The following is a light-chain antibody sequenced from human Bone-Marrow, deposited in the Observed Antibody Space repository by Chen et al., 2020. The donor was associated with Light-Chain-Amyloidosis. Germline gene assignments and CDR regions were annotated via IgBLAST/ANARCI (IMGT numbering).Light chain of an antibody. V-gene: IGLV1-47*01. J-gene: IGLJ3*02. CDR2: RNN. CDR1: SSNIGSNY. Sequence: QSVLTQPPSASGTPGQWVTIPCSGSSSNIGSNYVYWYQQLPGTAPKLLIYRNNQRPSGVPYRFSGSKSGTSASLAISGLRSEDEADYYCAAWDDSLSGVFGGGTKLTVL. CDR3: AAWDDSLSGV.